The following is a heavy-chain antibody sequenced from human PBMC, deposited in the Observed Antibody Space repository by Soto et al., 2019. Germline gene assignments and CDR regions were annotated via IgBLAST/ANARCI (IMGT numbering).Heavy chain of an antibody. Sequence: PGGSLRLSCAASGFTFSSYAMSWVRQAPGKGLEWVSAISGSGGSTYYADSVKGRFTISRDNSKNTLYLQMNSLRAEDTAVYYCAKTPFSLDPALRYYGMDVWGQGTTVTVSS. CDR2: ISGSGGST. V-gene: IGHV3-23*01. J-gene: IGHJ6*02. D-gene: IGHD3-16*01. CDR3: AKTPFSLDPALRYYGMDV. CDR1: GFTFSSYA.